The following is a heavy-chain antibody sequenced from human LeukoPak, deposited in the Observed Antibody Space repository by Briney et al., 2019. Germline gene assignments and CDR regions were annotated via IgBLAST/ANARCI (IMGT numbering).Heavy chain of an antibody. Sequence: GGSLRLSCAASGFTFKSYSMNWVRQAPGKGPEWISYISSISRVIYYADSVKGRFTISRDNAKNSLYLQMNSLRAEDTAVYYCARGSLGELSHWGQGTLVTVSS. CDR1: GFTFKSYS. CDR2: ISSISRVI. J-gene: IGHJ4*02. V-gene: IGHV3-48*01. D-gene: IGHD3-16*02. CDR3: ARGSLGELSH.